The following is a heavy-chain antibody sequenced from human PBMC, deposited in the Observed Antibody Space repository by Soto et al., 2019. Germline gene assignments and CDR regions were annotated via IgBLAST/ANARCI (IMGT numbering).Heavy chain of an antibody. CDR2: INPSSGST. V-gene: IGHV1-2*04. CDR1: GYTFTGYY. D-gene: IGHD6-19*01. Sequence: GASVKVSCKASGYTFTGYYLHWVRQAPGQGLEWMGWINPSSGSTKYAQKFQGWVTITRDTSTSTAYMELSSLRSEDTAVYYCARDMWGNSSGWYYYFDYWGQGTLVTVSS. CDR3: ARDMWGNSSGWYYYFDY. J-gene: IGHJ4*02.